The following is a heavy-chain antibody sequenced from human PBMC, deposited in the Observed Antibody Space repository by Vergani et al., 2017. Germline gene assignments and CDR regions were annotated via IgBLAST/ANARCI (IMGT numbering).Heavy chain of an antibody. J-gene: IGHJ4*02. CDR3: AKQYFVSGNYLFDY. V-gene: IGHV3-23*01. CDR1: EFTFSNYA. Sequence: EVQLLESGGGLVQPGGSLRLTCAASEFTFSNYAMNWVRQAPGKGLEWVSGISGSGVSAYYTDSVKGRFTISRDNSKNMLFLQMKNLRTEDTAIYYCAKQYFVSGNYLFDYWCQGTLVTVSS. CDR2: ISGSGVSA. D-gene: IGHD3-10*01.